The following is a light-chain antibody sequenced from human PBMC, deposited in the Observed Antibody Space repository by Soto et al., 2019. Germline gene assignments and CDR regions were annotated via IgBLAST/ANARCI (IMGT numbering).Light chain of an antibody. Sequence: DIQMTQSPSTLSASVGDRVTITCRASQSISSWLAWYQQKPGKAPKLLIYDASSLEGGVPSRFSGSGSGTEFTLTISSLQPDDFATYYCQQYNSYSPLTFGGGTKVEIK. V-gene: IGKV1-5*01. CDR1: QSISSW. CDR3: QQYNSYSPLT. J-gene: IGKJ4*01. CDR2: DAS.